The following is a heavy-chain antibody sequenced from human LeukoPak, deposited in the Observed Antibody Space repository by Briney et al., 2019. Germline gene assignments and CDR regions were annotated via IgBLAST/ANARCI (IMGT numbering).Heavy chain of an antibody. Sequence: GASVKVSCKASGYTFTSYGISWVRQAPGQGLEWMGWISAYNGNTNYAQKFQGRVTMTRDTSISTAYMELSRLRSDDTAVYYCARGHGLVVPAAIPYWGQGTLVTVSS. J-gene: IGHJ4*02. CDR1: GYTFTSYG. V-gene: IGHV1-18*01. D-gene: IGHD2-2*02. CDR3: ARGHGLVVPAAIPY. CDR2: ISAYNGNT.